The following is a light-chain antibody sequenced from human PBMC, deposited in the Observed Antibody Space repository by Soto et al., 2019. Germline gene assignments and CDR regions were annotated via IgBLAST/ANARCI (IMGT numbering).Light chain of an antibody. V-gene: IGKV4-1*01. CDR2: WAS. CDR3: QQYYSTPRT. J-gene: IGKJ1*01. Sequence: DIVMTQSPDSLAVSLGERANINCKSSQSVLYRYNHKNYLAWYQQKPGQPPKLLIYWASTRESGVPDRFSGSGSGTDFTLTISSLQAEDVAVYYCQQYYSTPRTFGQGTKVDIK. CDR1: QSVLYRYNHKNY.